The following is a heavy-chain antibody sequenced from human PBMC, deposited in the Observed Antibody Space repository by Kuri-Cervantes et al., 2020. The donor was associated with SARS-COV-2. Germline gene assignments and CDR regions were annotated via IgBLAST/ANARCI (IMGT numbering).Heavy chain of an antibody. CDR3: AKARDKTISQFDY. CDR1: GFTFDDYA. V-gene: IGHV3-9*01. Sequence: GGSLRLSCAASGFTFDDYAMHWVRQAPGKGLEWVSGISWNSGSIGYADSVKGRFTISRDNSKNTLYLQMNSLRAEDTAVYYCAKARDKTISQFDYWGQGTLVTVSS. CDR2: ISWNSGSI. D-gene: IGHD3-9*01. J-gene: IGHJ4*02.